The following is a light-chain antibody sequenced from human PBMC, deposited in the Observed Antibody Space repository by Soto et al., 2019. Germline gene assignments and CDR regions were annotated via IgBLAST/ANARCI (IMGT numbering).Light chain of an antibody. V-gene: IGKV1-27*01. J-gene: IGKJ5*01. CDR1: QDISVY. Sequence: DIQMTQSPSSLSASVGDRVTITCRASQDISVYLAWYQQKPGKVPKLLIYSASTLQSGFPSRFSVSGSETDFTLTISSLQPEDVATYYCQKFNTAPLTFGQGTRVEIK. CDR3: QKFNTAPLT. CDR2: SAS.